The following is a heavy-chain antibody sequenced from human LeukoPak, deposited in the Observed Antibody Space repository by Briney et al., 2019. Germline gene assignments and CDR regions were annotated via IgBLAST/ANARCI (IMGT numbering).Heavy chain of an antibody. V-gene: IGHV4-39*01. CDR3: ARRRVGASIDY. D-gene: IGHD1-26*01. Sequence: SETLSLTCSVSGGSISSDSYYWRWIRQPPGKGLEWIGSIYYSGSTYYNPSLRSRVTISVDTSKTQFSLNLSSVTAPDTAVYFCARRRVGASIDYWGQGTLVTVSS. CDR1: GGSISSDSYY. CDR2: IYYSGST. J-gene: IGHJ4*02.